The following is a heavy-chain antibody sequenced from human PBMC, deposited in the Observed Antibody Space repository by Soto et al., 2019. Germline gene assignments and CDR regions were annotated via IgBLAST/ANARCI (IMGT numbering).Heavy chain of an antibody. D-gene: IGHD3-9*01. CDR3: ARVGNYDILTGYLLEVYFDY. Sequence: SETLSLTCTVSGGSISSGDYYWSWIRQPPGKGLEWIGYIYYSGSTYYNPSLKSRVTISVDTSKNQFSLKLSSVTAADTAVYYCARVGNYDILTGYLLEVYFDYWGQGTLVTVSS. V-gene: IGHV4-30-4*01. J-gene: IGHJ4*02. CDR1: GGSISSGDYY. CDR2: IYYSGST.